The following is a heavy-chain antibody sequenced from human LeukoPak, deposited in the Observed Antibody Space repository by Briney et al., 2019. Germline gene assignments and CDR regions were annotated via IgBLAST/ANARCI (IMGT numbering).Heavy chain of an antibody. CDR1: GFNFDNFW. Sequence: GGSLRLSRAASGFNFDNFWMSWVRQAPGKGLEWVANIREDGGKQNYVDSVKGRFTISRDNAKSSVYLQLNSLRADDTAIYYCAKDIPGGGDDYWGQGTLVTVSS. CDR2: IREDGGKQ. CDR3: AKDIPGGGDDY. J-gene: IGHJ4*02. D-gene: IGHD2-21*02. V-gene: IGHV3-7*01.